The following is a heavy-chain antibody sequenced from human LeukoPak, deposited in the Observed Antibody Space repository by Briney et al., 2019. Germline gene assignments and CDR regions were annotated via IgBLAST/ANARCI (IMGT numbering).Heavy chain of an antibody. Sequence: GGSLRLSCAASGFTFSSYGMHWVRQAPGKGLERVAVIWYDGSNKYYADSVKGRFTISRDNSKNTLYLQMNSLRAEDTAVYYCARDRRYYYGSGSYPGNYGMDVWGKGTTVTVSS. CDR1: GFTFSSYG. V-gene: IGHV3-33*01. J-gene: IGHJ6*04. CDR2: IWYDGSNK. CDR3: ARDRRYYYGSGSYPGNYGMDV. D-gene: IGHD3-10*01.